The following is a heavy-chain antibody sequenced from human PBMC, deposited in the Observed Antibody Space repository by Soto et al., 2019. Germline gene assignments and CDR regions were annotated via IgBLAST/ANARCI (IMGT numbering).Heavy chain of an antibody. CDR2: INHSGST. CDR3: AGGRIASFDH. CDR1: GGSFSGYY. V-gene: IGHV4-34*01. Sequence: PSETLSLTCAVYGGSFSGYYWSWIRQPPGKGLEWIGEINHSGSTNYNPSLKSRVTISVDTSKNQFSLKLSSVTAADTAVYYCAGGRIASFDHWGQPNLATASS. J-gene: IGHJ4*02.